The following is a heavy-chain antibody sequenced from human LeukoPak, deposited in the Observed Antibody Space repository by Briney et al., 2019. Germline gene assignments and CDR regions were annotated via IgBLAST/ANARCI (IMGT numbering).Heavy chain of an antibody. D-gene: IGHD3-10*01. Sequence: GGSLRPSCAASGFTFSDYWMHWVRQAPGKGLVWVSRISSDGSRVTYADSVKGRFTISRDNAKNTLYLQMNSLRAEDTAVYYCAITQYGSGSYSDSWGQGTLVTVSP. CDR2: ISSDGSRV. CDR3: AITQYGSGSYSDS. V-gene: IGHV3-74*01. CDR1: GFTFSDYW. J-gene: IGHJ5*02.